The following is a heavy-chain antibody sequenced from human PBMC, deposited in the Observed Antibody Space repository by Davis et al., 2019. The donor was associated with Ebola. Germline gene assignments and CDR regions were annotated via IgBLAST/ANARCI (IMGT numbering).Heavy chain of an antibody. J-gene: IGHJ3*02. V-gene: IGHV5-51*01. CDR3: ASLRRTITGMDDGFDI. D-gene: IGHD7-27*01. CDR1: GNSFCSHW. CDR2: IYTGDPDT. Sequence: KVFCKDSGNSFCSHWIGWVRHMPGKGLEGMGVIYTGDPDTRYSPSFRGQVTISADKSSKTAFLQWSSLKASDTAMYYCASLRRTITGMDDGFDIWGQGTMVTVSS.